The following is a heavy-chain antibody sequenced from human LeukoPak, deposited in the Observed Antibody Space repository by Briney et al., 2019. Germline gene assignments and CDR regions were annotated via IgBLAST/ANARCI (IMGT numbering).Heavy chain of an antibody. CDR2: IYPDDSDT. Sequence: GESLKISCKSSGYSFSSYWIGWVRQTPGKGLEWMGIIYPDDSDTRYSPSFQGQVTISADKSISTAYLQWSSLKASDTAMYYCALRDIPAGGQGHYWGQGTLVTVSS. CDR1: GYSFSSYW. D-gene: IGHD6-13*01. J-gene: IGHJ4*02. CDR3: ALRDIPAGGQGHY. V-gene: IGHV5-51*01.